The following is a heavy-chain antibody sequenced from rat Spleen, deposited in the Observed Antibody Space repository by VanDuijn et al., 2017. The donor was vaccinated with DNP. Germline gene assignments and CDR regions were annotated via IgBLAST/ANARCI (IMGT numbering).Heavy chain of an antibody. Sequence: EVQVVQSGGGLVQPGRSLKISCAASGFTFSDYYMSWVRQAPTMSLEWVASNNPDGSRTYYRDSVKGRFTISRDNAKNTLYLQMNSLISEDTATYYCARDRTGTWFAYWGQGTLVTVSS. D-gene: IGHD5-1*01. CDR1: GFTFSDYY. CDR2: NNPDGSRT. J-gene: IGHJ3*01. V-gene: IGHV5-20*01. CDR3: ARDRTGTWFAY.